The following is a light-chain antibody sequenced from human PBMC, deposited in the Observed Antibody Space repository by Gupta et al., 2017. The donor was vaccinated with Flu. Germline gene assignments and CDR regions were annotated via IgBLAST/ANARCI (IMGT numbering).Light chain of an antibody. CDR3: QQYGHSPIT. V-gene: IGKV3-20*01. Sequence: PGQRATLSCRASQSVASNYVAWYQQEPGQAPRLLIYGASSRATDIPDRFSGSGSGTDFTLTISRLEPEDFAVYYCQQYGHSPITFGQGTRLEIQ. CDR1: QSVASNY. J-gene: IGKJ5*01. CDR2: GAS.